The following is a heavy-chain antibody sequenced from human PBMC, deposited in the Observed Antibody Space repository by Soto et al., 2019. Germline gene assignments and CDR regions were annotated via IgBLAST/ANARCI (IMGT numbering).Heavy chain of an antibody. D-gene: IGHD3-10*01. CDR3: ARGGLRGLYFFDY. CDR2: INHRGGS. V-gene: IGHV4-34*01. J-gene: IGHJ4*02. CDR1: GASFSDYY. Sequence: PSETLSLTCAVYGASFSDYYWNWIRQSPGKGLEWVGQINHRGGSNYNPSLKSRVTISIDTSQNQFSLRLTSVTDADTAVYYCARGGLRGLYFFDYWGQGXLVTVSS.